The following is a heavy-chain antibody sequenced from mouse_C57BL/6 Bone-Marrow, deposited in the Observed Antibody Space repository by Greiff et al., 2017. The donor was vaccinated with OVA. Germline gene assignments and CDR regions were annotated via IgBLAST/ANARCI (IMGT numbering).Heavy chain of an antibody. CDR2: IHPNSGST. CDR3: AKRRYSSPRWFDY. J-gene: IGHJ3*01. CDR1: GYTFTSYW. Sequence: QVQLQQPGAELVKPGASVKLSCKASGYTFTSYWMHWVKQRPGQGLEWIGMIHPNSGSTNYNEKFKSKATLTVDKSSSTAYMQLSSLTSEDSAVYYCAKRRYSSPRWFDYWGQGTPVTVSA. D-gene: IGHD1-1*01. V-gene: IGHV1-64*01.